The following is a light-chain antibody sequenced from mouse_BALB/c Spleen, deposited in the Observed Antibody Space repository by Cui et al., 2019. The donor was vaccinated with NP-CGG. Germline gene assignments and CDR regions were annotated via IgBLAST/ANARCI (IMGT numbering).Light chain of an antibody. CDR1: TGAVTTSNY. J-gene: IGLJ1*01. Sequence: QAVVTQESALTTSPGETVTLTCRSSTGAVTTSNYANWVQEKPDHLFTGLIGGTNNRAPGVPARFSGSLIGDKAALTITGAQTEDEAIYFCAPWYSNLWVFGGGTKLTVL. CDR3: APWYSNLWV. V-gene: IGLV1*01. CDR2: GTN.